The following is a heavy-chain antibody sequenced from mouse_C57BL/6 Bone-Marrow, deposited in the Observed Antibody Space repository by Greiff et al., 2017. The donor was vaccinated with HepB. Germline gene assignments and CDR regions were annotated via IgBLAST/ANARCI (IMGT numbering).Heavy chain of an antibody. Sequence: EVKLVESGGGLVKPGGSLKLSCAASGFTFSDYGMHWVRQAPEKGLEWVAYISSGSSTIYYADTVKGRCTISRDNAKNTLFLQMTSLRSEDTAMYYCARPRYYVNVFYAMDYWGQGTSVTVSS. J-gene: IGHJ4*01. CDR2: ISSGSSTI. CDR3: ARPRYYVNVFYAMDY. CDR1: GFTFSDYG. V-gene: IGHV5-17*01. D-gene: IGHD2-1*01.